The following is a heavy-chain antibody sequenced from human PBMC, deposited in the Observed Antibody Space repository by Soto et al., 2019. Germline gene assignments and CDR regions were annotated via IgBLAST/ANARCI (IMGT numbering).Heavy chain of an antibody. V-gene: IGHV4-31*03. CDR2: FFYSGST. Sequence: SETLSLTCTVSGGSISSGGYYWSWIRQHPGKGLEWIGYFFYSGSTYYTPSFKSRVTFSVDTSKNHFSLKLSFVIAADTAVYYCRVYYGSGKRGMDVWGQGTTVTVSS. CDR1: GGSISSGGYY. J-gene: IGHJ6*02. CDR3: RVYYGSGKRGMDV. D-gene: IGHD3-10*01.